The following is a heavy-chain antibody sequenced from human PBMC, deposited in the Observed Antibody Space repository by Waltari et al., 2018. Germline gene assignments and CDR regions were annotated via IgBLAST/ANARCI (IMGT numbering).Heavy chain of an antibody. J-gene: IGHJ4*02. Sequence: VQLVESGGGLVKPGGSLIISCAASGFTFSTYSMNWVRQAPGKGLEWLGEISHSGRTHYNPSLKSRVIISVDTSKSQFSLILTSVNAADTAVYYCARGGSTPMIIAYWGQGTQVTVSS. CDR3: ARGGSTPMIIAY. V-gene: IGHV4-34*01. D-gene: IGHD3-16*01. CDR1: GFTFSTYS. CDR2: ISHSGRT.